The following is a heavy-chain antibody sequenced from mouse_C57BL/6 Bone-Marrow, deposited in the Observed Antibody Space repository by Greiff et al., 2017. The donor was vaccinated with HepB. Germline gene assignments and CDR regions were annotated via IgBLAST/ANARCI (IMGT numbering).Heavy chain of an antibody. CDR2: INPNNGGT. CDR3: ATPTVVATKAMDY. Sequence: VQLQQSGPELVKPGASVKMSCKASGYTFTDYNMHWVKQSHGKSLEWIGYINPNNGGTSYNQKFKGKATLTVNKSSSTAYMELRSLTSEDSAVYYCATPTVVATKAMDYWGQGTSVTVSS. CDR1: GYTFTDYN. D-gene: IGHD1-1*01. J-gene: IGHJ4*01. V-gene: IGHV1-22*01.